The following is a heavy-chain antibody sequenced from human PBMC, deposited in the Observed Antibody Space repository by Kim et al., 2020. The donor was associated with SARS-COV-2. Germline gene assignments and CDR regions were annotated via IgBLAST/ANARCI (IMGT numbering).Heavy chain of an antibody. Sequence: SETLSLTCTVSGGSISSYYWSWIRQPPGKGLEWIGYIYYSGSTNYNPSLMSRVTISVDTSKNQFSLKLSSVTAADTAVYYCASGLGYCSGGSCYSAYGMDVWGQGTTVTVSS. CDR3: ASGLGYCSGGSCYSAYGMDV. V-gene: IGHV4-59*13. CDR2: IYYSGST. J-gene: IGHJ6*02. CDR1: GGSISSYY. D-gene: IGHD2-15*01.